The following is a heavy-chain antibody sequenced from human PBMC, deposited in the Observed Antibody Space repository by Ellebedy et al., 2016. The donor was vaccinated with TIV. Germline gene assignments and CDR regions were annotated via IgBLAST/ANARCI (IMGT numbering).Heavy chain of an antibody. CDR2: IGLDGSNE. CDR1: GFTFSSYG. D-gene: IGHD6-13*01. Sequence: PGGSLRLSCAASGFTFSSYGMYWVRRTPGKGMEYGAFIGLDGSNEYYEDSVKGRFTISRDNSKNTLYLQMNSLRAEDTAAYYCARQLQQLTRPFGMDVWGHGTTVTVSS. V-gene: IGHV3-33*07. CDR3: ARQLQQLTRPFGMDV. J-gene: IGHJ6*02.